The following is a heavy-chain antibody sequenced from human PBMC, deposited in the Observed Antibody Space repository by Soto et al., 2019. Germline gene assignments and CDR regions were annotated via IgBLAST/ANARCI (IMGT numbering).Heavy chain of an antibody. J-gene: IGHJ4*02. D-gene: IGHD2-8*01. Sequence: GGSLRLSCAASGFTFSSYAMHWVRQAPGKGLEWVAVISYDGSNKYYADSVKGRFTISRDNSKNTLYLQMNSLRAEDTAVYYCTTSLMWYWGQGTLVTVSS. CDR3: TTSLMWY. CDR1: GFTFSSYA. CDR2: ISYDGSNK. V-gene: IGHV3-30-3*01.